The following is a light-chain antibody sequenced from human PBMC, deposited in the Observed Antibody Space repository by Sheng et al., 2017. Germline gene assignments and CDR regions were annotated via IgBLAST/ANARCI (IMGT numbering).Light chain of an antibody. CDR3: QKYNSAPRT. CDR2: AAS. Sequence: DIQMTQSPSSLSASVGDRVTITCRASQGISNYLAWYQQKPGKVPKLLIYAASTLQSGVPSRFNGSGSGTDFTLTISSLQPEDVATYYCQKYNSAPRTFGPRDQSGYQT. V-gene: IGKV1-27*01. CDR1: QGISNY. J-gene: IGKJ3*01.